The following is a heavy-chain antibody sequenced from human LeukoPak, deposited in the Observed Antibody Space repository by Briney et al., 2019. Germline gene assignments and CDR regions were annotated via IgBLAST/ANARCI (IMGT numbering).Heavy chain of an antibody. V-gene: IGHV4-59*01. CDR2: IYDNWST. J-gene: IGHJ4*02. D-gene: IGHD5-18*01. Sequence: SETLSLTCTVSGGSINNYYWSWIRQPPGKGLEWIGYIYDNWSTNYNPSLKSRVTISVDTSKNQFSLKLSSVTAADTAVYYCARVADTAMIPNYFDYWGQGTLVTVSS. CDR1: GGSINNYY. CDR3: ARVADTAMIPNYFDY.